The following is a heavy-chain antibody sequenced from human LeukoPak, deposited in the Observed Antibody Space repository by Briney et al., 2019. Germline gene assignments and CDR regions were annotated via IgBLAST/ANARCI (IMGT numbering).Heavy chain of an antibody. D-gene: IGHD5-12*01. V-gene: IGHV1-2*02. CDR3: ARDLSGYDPNLDY. CDR1: GYTFTGYY. CDR2: INPNSGGT. Sequence: GASVNVSCKASGYTFTGYYMHWVRQAPGQGLEWMGWINPNSGGTNYAQKFQGRVTMTRDTSISTAYMELSRLRSDDTAVYYCARDLSGYDPNLDYWGQGTLVTVSS. J-gene: IGHJ4*02.